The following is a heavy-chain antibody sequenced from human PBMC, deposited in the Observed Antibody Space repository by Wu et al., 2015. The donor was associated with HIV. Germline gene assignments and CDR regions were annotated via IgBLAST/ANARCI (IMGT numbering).Heavy chain of an antibody. V-gene: IGHV1-18*01. CDR3: ARGHYYDTSSSPMY. CDR1: GYTFTNYG. D-gene: IGHD3-16*01. Sequence: QVQLVQSGAEGKKPGASVKVSCKASGYTFTNYGFIWVRQAPGQGLEWMGWINAHNGKTKYEQKFQGRLTMTTETSTDTAYMELRRLTSGDTAVYFCARGHYYDTSSSPMYWGQGTQVTVSS. CDR2: INAHNGKT. J-gene: IGHJ4*02.